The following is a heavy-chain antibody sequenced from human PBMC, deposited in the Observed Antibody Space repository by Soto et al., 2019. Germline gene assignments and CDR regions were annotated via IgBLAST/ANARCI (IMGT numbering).Heavy chain of an antibody. CDR2: IIPIFGTA. V-gene: IGHV1-69*06. CDR1: GGTFSSYA. Sequence: ASVKVSCKASGGTFSSYAISWVRQAPGQGLEWMGGIIPIFGTANYAQKFQGRVTITADKSTSTAYMELSSLRSEDTAVYYCARGDHSGSYPPIFDYWGQGTLVTVSS. D-gene: IGHD1-26*01. CDR3: ARGDHSGSYPPIFDY. J-gene: IGHJ4*02.